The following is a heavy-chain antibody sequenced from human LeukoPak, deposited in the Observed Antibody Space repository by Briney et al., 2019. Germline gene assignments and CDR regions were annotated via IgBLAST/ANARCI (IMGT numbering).Heavy chain of an antibody. J-gene: IGHJ4*02. V-gene: IGHV5-51*01. Sequence: GESLKISCKGSGYSFTSYWIGWVRQMPGKGLEWMGIIYPGDSDTRYSPSFQGQVTISADESISTAYLQWSSLKASDTAMYYCARLDYYGSGAHMNADHWGQGTLVTVSS. CDR2: IYPGDSDT. CDR3: ARLDYYGSGAHMNADH. CDR1: GYSFTSYW. D-gene: IGHD3-10*01.